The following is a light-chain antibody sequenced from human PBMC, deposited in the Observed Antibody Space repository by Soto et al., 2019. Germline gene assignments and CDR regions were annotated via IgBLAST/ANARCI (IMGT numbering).Light chain of an antibody. J-gene: IGKJ2*01. V-gene: IGKV3-15*01. Sequence: EIVMTQSPATLSVSPGERATLSCRASQSVSSNLAWYQQKPGQAPRLLIYGASARATDVPDRFSGIGSGTEFTLTINSLQSEDFAVYYCHQYNSWPYTFGQGTKVDIK. CDR3: HQYNSWPYT. CDR1: QSVSSN. CDR2: GAS.